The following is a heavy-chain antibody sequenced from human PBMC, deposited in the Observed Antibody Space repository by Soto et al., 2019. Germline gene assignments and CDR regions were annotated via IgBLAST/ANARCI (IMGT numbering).Heavy chain of an antibody. CDR2: ISAYNGNT. CDR3: AVDEPVLLWLGEAINDAFDI. CDR1: GYTFTSYG. D-gene: IGHD3-10*01. Sequence: QVQLVQSGAEVKKPGASVKVSCKASGYTFTSYGISWVRQAPGQGLEWMGWISAYNGNTNYAHKLQGRVTMTTDTSNSTAYMELRRLRSDGTAVYYCAVDEPVLLWLGEAINDAFDIWGQGTMVTVSS. J-gene: IGHJ3*02. V-gene: IGHV1-18*01.